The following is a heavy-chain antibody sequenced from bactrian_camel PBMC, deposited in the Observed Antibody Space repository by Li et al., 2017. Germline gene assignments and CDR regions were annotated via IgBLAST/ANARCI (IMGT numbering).Heavy chain of an antibody. CDR3: ATAPDYCSGGVCPADFGH. Sequence: VQLVESGGGSVQAGGSLSLSCAASGSTWRNSCMAWIRQVQGKDHEGVAVIDSGGSAMYADSVQGRFTISRDNARNTVYLQMNSLKSEDTALYYCATAPDYCSGGVCPADFGHWGQGTQVTVS. D-gene: IGHD2*01. V-gene: IGHV3S9*01. CDR2: IDSGGSA. J-gene: IGHJ6*01. CDR1: GSTWRNSC.